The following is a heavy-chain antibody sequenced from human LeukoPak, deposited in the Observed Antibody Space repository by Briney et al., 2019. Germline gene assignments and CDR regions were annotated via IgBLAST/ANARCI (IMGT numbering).Heavy chain of an antibody. J-gene: IGHJ6*03. V-gene: IGHV4-31*03. CDR2: IYYSGST. Sequence: MSSETLSLTCTVSGGSIRSGGYYWSWIRQHPGKGLEWIGYIYYSGSTYYNPSLKSRVTISVDTSKNQFSLKLSSVTAADTAVYYCASRSRYYYDSSGYTNYYYYYMDVWGKGTTVTVSS. D-gene: IGHD3-22*01. CDR1: GGSIRSGGYY. CDR3: ASRSRYYYDSSGYTNYYYYYMDV.